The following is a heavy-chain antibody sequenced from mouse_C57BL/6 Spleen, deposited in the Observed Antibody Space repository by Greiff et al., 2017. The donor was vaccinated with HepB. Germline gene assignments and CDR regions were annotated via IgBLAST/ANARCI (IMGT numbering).Heavy chain of an antibody. CDR1: GYTFTDYN. J-gene: IGHJ2*01. CDR3: SRGVYDGYFHFDY. D-gene: IGHD2-3*01. Sequence: EVQLQQSGPELVKPGASVKIPCKASGYTFTDYNMDWVKQSHGKSLEWIGDINPNNGGTIYNQKFKGKATLTVDKSSSTAYMELRSLTSEDTAVYYCSRGVYDGYFHFDYWGQGTTLTVSS. V-gene: IGHV1-18*01. CDR2: INPNNGGT.